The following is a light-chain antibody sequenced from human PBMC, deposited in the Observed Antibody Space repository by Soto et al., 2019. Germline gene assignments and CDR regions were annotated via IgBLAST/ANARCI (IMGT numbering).Light chain of an antibody. V-gene: IGKV3-11*01. CDR3: QQRTSWPLT. J-gene: IGKJ4*01. CDR1: QSVTTW. CDR2: DAS. Sequence: EIVLTQSPATLSLSPGERATLSCRASQSVTTWLAWYQQKPGRAPRLLIYDASNRATGVPARFSGSGSGTDFTLSISSLEPEYFAVYYGQQRTSWPLTFGGGTRVEIK.